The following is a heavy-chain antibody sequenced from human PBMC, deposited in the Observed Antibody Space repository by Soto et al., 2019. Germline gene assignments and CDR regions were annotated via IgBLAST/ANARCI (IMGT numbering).Heavy chain of an antibody. V-gene: IGHV5-51*01. CDR2: IYPGDSDT. Sequence: GESLKICCKGSGYSFTSYWIGWVSQMNGKGLEWMGIIYPGDSDTRYSPSFQGQVTISADKSISTAYLQWSSLKASDTAMYYCASTLTYYYGSGSYPHAFDIWGQGTMVTVSS. J-gene: IGHJ3*02. D-gene: IGHD3-10*01. CDR1: GYSFTSYW. CDR3: ASTLTYYYGSGSYPHAFDI.